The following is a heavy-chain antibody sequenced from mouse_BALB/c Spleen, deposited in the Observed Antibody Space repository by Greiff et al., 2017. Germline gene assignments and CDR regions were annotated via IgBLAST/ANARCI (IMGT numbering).Heavy chain of an antibody. CDR3: ARSPHYYGSSYAMDY. V-gene: IGHV1-4*01. J-gene: IGHJ4*01. D-gene: IGHD1-1*01. Sequence: QVQLQQSGAELARPGASLKMSCKASGYTFTSYTMHWVKQRPGQGLEWIGYINPSSGYTNYNQKFKDKATLTADKSSSTAYMQLSSLTSEDSAVYYCARSPHYYGSSYAMDYWGQGTSVTVSS. CDR1: GYTFTSYT. CDR2: INPSSGYT.